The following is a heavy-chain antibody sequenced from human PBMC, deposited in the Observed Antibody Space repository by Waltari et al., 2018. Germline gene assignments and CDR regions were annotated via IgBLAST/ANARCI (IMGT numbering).Heavy chain of an antibody. CDR1: GGSISSGGYS. D-gene: IGHD2-15*01. CDR2: IYQRGTT. Sequence: QLQLQESGSGLVKPSQTLSLTCAVSGGSISSGGYSWRWIRQPPGKGLEWMGYIYQRGTTTYTPPLKSRVTIPVDRSKNQFSLKLSSVTAADTAVYYCARYCSGGSCYFGGFDYWGQGTLVTVSS. V-gene: IGHV4-30-2*01. CDR3: ARYCSGGSCYFGGFDY. J-gene: IGHJ4*02.